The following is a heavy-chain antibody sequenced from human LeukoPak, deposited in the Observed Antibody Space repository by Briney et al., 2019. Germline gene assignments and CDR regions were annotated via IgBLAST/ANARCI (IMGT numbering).Heavy chain of an antibody. CDR1: GFTFSSYE. CDR3: GRHPSGWIDY. CDR2: ISSSGSTI. V-gene: IGHV3-48*03. Sequence: GGSLRLSCAASGFTFSSYEMNWVRQAPGKGLEWVSYISSSGSTIYYADSVKGRFIVSRDNAKNSLYLQMNSLRAEDTALYYCGRHPSGWIDYWGQGTLVTVSS. D-gene: IGHD6-19*01. J-gene: IGHJ4*02.